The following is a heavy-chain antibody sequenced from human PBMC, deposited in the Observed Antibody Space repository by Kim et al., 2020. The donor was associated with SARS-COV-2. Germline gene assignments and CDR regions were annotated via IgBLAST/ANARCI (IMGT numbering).Heavy chain of an antibody. CDR3: ARGADATVTTFDY. V-gene: IGHV4-59*01. Sequence: SETLSLTCTVSGGSISSYYWSWIRQSPGKGLEWIGYIYYSGSTNYNPSLKSRVTISVDTSKNQFSLKLSSVTAADTAVYYCARGADATVTTFDYWGQGTLVTVSS. D-gene: IGHD4-17*01. CDR2: IYYSGST. CDR1: GGSISSYY. J-gene: IGHJ4*02.